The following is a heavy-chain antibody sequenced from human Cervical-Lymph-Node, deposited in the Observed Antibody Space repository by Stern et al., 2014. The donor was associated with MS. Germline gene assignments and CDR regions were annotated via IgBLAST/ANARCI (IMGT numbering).Heavy chain of an antibody. CDR3: ARDKEDTNMAFRYFDN. J-gene: IGHJ4*02. D-gene: IGHD5-18*01. V-gene: IGHV4-61*02. Sequence: QVQLVESGPGLVKPSQTLSLTCTVSGGSVGSGSYDWSWIRQPAGKGLEWIGRIYTPGSTYYNPSLKSRVSLSIDPSKKQFSLKLPSVTAADTDVYYCARDKEDTNMAFRYFDNWGQGTLVTVSS. CDR1: GGSVGSGSYD. CDR2: IYTPGST.